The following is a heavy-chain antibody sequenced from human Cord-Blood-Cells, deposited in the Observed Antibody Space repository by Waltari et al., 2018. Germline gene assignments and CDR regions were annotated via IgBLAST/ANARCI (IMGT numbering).Heavy chain of an antibody. D-gene: IGHD3-22*01. CDR1: GGSISSSSYY. V-gene: IGHV4-39*01. J-gene: IGHJ5*02. CDR2: IYYIGST. Sequence: QLQLQESGPGLVKPSETLSLTCTVSGGSISSSSYYWGWIRQPPGKGLEWIGSIYYIGSTYDNPSLKSRVTISVDTSKNQFSLKLSSVTAADTAVYYCARASAYYYDSSGYYWFDPWSQGTLVTVSS. CDR3: ARASAYYYDSSGYYWFDP.